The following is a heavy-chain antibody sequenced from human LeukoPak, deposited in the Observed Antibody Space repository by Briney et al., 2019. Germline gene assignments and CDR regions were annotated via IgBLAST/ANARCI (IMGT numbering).Heavy chain of an antibody. CDR3: TTTQTY. J-gene: IGHJ4*02. CDR1: GFSFSNAM. V-gene: IGHV3-15*01. Sequence: RGALRVSCAAPGFSFSNAMISCGCQGPRKGLEWVGRIKSKTDDGPTDYAAPVKGRFTISRDDSKNTLYLQMKSLKTEDTAVYYSTTTQTYWGQGTLVTVSS. CDR2: IKSKTDDGPT.